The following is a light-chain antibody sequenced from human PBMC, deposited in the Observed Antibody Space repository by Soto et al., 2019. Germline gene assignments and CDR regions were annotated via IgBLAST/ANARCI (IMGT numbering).Light chain of an antibody. Sequence: QSVLTQPPSASGSPGQSVTISCTGTSSDVGGYNYVSWYQQYPGKAPKLMIYEVSKWPSGVPDRFSGSKSGNTASLTVSGLQAEDEADYYCSSYAGSNNHVVFGGGTKLTVL. J-gene: IGLJ2*01. CDR2: EVS. CDR3: SSYAGSNNHVV. CDR1: SSDVGGYNY. V-gene: IGLV2-8*01.